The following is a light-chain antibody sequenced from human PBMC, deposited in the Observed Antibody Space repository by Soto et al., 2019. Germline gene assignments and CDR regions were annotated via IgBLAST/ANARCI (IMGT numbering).Light chain of an antibody. J-gene: IGKJ2*03. V-gene: IGKV1-5*01. CDR2: DGS. Sequence: DIQMTQSPSTLSASVGDRVTITCRASQNINNWLAWYQQKAGKAPKLLIYDGSSLESGVPSRFSGSGSGTEFTLNISSLQPDDFATYYCQQSHITQYSFGQGTTLEIK. CDR3: QQSHITQYS. CDR1: QNINNW.